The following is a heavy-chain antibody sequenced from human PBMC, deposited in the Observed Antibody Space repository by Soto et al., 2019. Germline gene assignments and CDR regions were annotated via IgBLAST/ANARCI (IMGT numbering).Heavy chain of an antibody. CDR2: MNPNSANT. V-gene: IGHV1-8*01. CDR1: GYSFTSYD. CDR3: ARGVFLDPHMAV. J-gene: IGHJ6*03. Sequence: QVPLVQSGAEVKKPGASLKVSCKASGYSFTSYDMNWVRQVPGQGPEWMGWMNPNSANTGYAQKFQGRITMSRDMSTRTAYMELSSLTSEDTAVYYCARGVFLDPHMAVWGRGTTITVSS.